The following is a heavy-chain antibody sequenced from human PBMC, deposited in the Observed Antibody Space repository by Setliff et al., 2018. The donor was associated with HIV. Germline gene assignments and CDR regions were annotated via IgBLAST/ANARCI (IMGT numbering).Heavy chain of an antibody. Sequence: SETLSLTCTVSGGSINGHSWSWIRQPPGKVLEWIGYIDHSETTNYNPSLKSRLTISIDTSKTQFSLNLSSVTAADTAVYYCARTTVRDFGLVITNFDQWGLGTLVNVSS. CDR2: IDHSETT. D-gene: IGHD3-3*01. CDR3: ARTTVRDFGLVITNFDQ. V-gene: IGHV4-59*11. CDR1: GGSINGHS. J-gene: IGHJ4*02.